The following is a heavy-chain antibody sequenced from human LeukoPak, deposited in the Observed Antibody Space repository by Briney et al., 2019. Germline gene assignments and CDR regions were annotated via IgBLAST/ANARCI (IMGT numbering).Heavy chain of an antibody. J-gene: IGHJ4*02. CDR3: ARDGTGYSSGWLDY. CDR2: ISAYSGNT. CDR1: GYTFTSYG. V-gene: IGHV1-18*01. D-gene: IGHD6-19*01. Sequence: ASVKVSCKASGYTFTSYGISWVRQAPGQGLEWMGWISAYSGNTNYAQKLQGRVTMTTDTSTSTAYMELRSLRSDDTAVYYCARDGTGYSSGWLDYWGQGTLVTVSS.